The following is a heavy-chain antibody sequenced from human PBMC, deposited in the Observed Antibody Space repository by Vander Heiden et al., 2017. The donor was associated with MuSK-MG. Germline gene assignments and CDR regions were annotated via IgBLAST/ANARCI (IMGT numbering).Heavy chain of an antibody. D-gene: IGHD4-17*01. Sequence: QVQLQQWGAGLLKPSETLSLTCAVYGGSFSGYYWSLIRQPPGKGLEWIGEINHSGSTNYNPSLKSRVTISVDTSKNQFSLKLSSVTAADTAVYYCARGTINGDYVLRSPLVFAGAFDIWGQGTMVTVSS. V-gene: IGHV4-34*01. CDR2: INHSGST. CDR1: GGSFSGYY. CDR3: ARGTINGDYVLRSPLVFAGAFDI. J-gene: IGHJ3*02.